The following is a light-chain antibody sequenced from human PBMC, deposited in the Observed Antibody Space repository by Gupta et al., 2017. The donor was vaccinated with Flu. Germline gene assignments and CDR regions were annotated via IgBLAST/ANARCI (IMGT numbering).Light chain of an antibody. CDR2: QDM. Sequence: SYELTQPPSVSVSPGQTASITCSGDRLGDKYVCWYQQKPGQSPVLVIYQDMKRPSGIPERFSGSNSGNTATLTISGTQAMDEADYYCQAWASNTAVLGGGTKLTVL. CDR1: RLGDKY. J-gene: IGLJ2*01. CDR3: QAWASNTAV. V-gene: IGLV3-1*01.